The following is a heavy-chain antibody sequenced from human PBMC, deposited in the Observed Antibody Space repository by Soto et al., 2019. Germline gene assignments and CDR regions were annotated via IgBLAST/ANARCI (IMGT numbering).Heavy chain of an antibody. D-gene: IGHD5-18*01. V-gene: IGHV4-31*03. J-gene: IGHJ3*02. Sequence: QVQLQESGPGLVKPSQTLSLTCTVSGGSISSGGYYWSWIRQHPGKGLEWIGYIDYSGSTYYNPSLKSRITITVDTSKNQFSLKLSSVTAAYTAVYYCARDIWVDTVWSAYDIWGRGTMVTVSS. CDR2: IDYSGST. CDR3: ARDIWVDTVWSAYDI. CDR1: GGSISSGGYY.